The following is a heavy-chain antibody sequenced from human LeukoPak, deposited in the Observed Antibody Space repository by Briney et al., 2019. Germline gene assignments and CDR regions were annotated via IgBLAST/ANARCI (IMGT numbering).Heavy chain of an antibody. CDR2: IYYTGST. D-gene: IGHD3-22*01. CDR1: GGSISTYY. V-gene: IGHV4-59*08. Sequence: PSETLSLTCTVSGGSISTYYWSWIRQPPGKGLEHIGYIYYTGSTNYNPSLKSRVTMSVDTSKNQFSLKLSSVTAADTAVYYCARRGYYDSSGHFDYWGQGTLVTVSS. J-gene: IGHJ4*02. CDR3: ARRGYYDSSGHFDY.